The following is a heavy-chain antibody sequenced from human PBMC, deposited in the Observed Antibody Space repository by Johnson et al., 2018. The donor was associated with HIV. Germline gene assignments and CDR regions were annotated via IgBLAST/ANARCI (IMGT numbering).Heavy chain of an antibody. CDR1: GFTFSSYA. D-gene: IGHD3-22*01. V-gene: IGHV3-30-3*01. CDR3: ARDINYYDSSGYLIGSDAFDL. CDR2: MSYDGSNK. Sequence: QVQLVESGGGVVQPGGSLILSCAASGFTFSSYAMHWVRQAPGKGLEWVAIMSYDGSNKYYADSVKGRFTISRDNYKNTLYLQMNSLRAEDTAVYYCARDINYYDSSGYLIGSDAFDLWGQGTMVTVSS. J-gene: IGHJ3*01.